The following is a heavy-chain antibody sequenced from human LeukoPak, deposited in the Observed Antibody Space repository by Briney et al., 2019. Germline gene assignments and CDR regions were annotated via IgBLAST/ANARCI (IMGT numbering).Heavy chain of an antibody. Sequence: SETLSLICTVSGGSISSYYWSWIRQPAGRGLEWIGRIYTSGSTNYNPSLKSRVTMSVDTSKNQFSLKLSSVTAADTAVYYCARDGYYYDSSGYLDAFDIWGQGTMVTVSS. CDR1: GGSISSYY. V-gene: IGHV4-4*07. D-gene: IGHD3-22*01. CDR2: IYTSGST. J-gene: IGHJ3*02. CDR3: ARDGYYYDSSGYLDAFDI.